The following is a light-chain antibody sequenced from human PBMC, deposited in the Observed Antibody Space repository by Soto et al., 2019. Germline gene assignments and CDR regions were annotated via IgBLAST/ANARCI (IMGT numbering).Light chain of an antibody. V-gene: IGKV1-39*01. CDR2: GAS. CDR3: QHTFNSPPWT. Sequence: DIHMTQSPSSLSASVRDTVTITCRASQNIDMYLNWYQQKPGKAPRVLISGASNLQSGVPSRFSGSGSGTDFTLTISSLQSEDFASYFCQHTFNSPPWTFGQGTKVDIK. J-gene: IGKJ1*01. CDR1: QNIDMY.